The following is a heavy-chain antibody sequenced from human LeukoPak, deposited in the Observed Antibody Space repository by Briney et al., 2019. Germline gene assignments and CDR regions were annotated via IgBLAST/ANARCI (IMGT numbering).Heavy chain of an antibody. CDR1: GFTFSNYW. V-gene: IGHV3-74*01. D-gene: IGHD6-13*01. Sequence: GGSLRLSCAASGFTFSNYWMHWVRQAPGKRLVWVSRINSDGSSTYYADSVKGRFTISRDNSKNTLYLQMNSLRAEDTAVYYCARGGPAAGRFDYWGQGTLVTVSS. CDR2: INSDGSST. J-gene: IGHJ4*02. CDR3: ARGGPAAGRFDY.